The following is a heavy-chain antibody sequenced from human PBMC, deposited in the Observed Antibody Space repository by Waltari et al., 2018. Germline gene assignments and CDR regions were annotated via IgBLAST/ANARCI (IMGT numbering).Heavy chain of an antibody. D-gene: IGHD2-2*01. CDR3: ARDQIVPAEVGAYYYYMDV. CDR1: GFTFSSYS. CDR2: ISSSSSYI. Sequence: EVQLVESGGGLVKPGGSLRLSCAASGFTFSSYSMNWVRQAPGKGREWVSSISSSSSYIYYADSVKGRFTISRDNAKNSLYLQMNSLRAEDTAVYYCARDQIVPAEVGAYYYYMDVWGKGTTVTVSS. J-gene: IGHJ6*03. V-gene: IGHV3-21*01.